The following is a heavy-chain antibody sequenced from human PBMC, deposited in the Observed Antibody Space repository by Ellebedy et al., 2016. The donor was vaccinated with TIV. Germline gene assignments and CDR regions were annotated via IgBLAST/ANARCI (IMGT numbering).Heavy chain of an antibody. CDR3: ARELGGSGGSDFDY. V-gene: IGHV3-33*01. Sequence: GESLKISCAASEFTFSTYHMYWVRQAPGKGLEWVAVIWYDGTAKFYAESVKGRFTISRDNSQNTLYLEMNSLRADDTALYYCARELGGSGGSDFDYWGQGTLVTVSS. CDR1: EFTFSTYH. D-gene: IGHD2-15*01. CDR2: IWYDGTAK. J-gene: IGHJ4*02.